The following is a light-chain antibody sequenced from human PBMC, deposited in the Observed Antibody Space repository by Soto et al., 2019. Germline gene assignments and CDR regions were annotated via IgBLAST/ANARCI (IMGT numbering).Light chain of an antibody. Sequence: DIQMTQSPSTLSATAGDRVTITCRASQSISSWLAWYQHKPGKAPKLLIYDASNLASGVPSRFSGSGSGTEFSLTISNLQPDDFATYYCQQYENYWTFGQGTKVDIK. CDR3: QQYENYWT. CDR1: QSISSW. CDR2: DAS. J-gene: IGKJ1*01. V-gene: IGKV1-5*01.